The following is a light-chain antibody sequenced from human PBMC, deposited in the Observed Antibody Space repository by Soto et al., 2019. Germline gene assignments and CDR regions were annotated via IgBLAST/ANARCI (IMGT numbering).Light chain of an antibody. CDR3: QQYYSYPQT. CDR2: TAS. Sequence: IQLTQSPSSLSASVGDRVTITCRASQGISTYLAWYQQKPGKAPKLLIYTASTLQSGVPSRFSGRGSGTDSTLTISSLQPEDFATYYCQQYYSYPQTFGQGTKVDIK. CDR1: QGISTY. V-gene: IGKV1-9*01. J-gene: IGKJ1*01.